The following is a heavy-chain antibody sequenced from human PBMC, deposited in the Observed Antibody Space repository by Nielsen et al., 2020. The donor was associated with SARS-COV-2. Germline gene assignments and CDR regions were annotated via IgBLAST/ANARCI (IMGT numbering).Heavy chain of an antibody. J-gene: IGHJ6*02. D-gene: IGHD4-17*01. CDR3: ARDYGDLDPPDYYYYYGMDV. CDR2: ISSSSSTI. Sequence: GESLKISCAASGFTFSSYSMNWVRQAPGKGLEWVSYISSSSSTIYYADSVKGRFTISRDNAKNSLYLQMNSLRAEDTAVYYCARDYGDLDPPDYYYYYGMDVWGQGTTVTVSS. V-gene: IGHV3-48*01. CDR1: GFTFSSYS.